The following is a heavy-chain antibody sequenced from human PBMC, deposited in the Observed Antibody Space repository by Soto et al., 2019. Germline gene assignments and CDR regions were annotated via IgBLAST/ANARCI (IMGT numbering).Heavy chain of an antibody. CDR1: GFTFSSYS. V-gene: IGHV3-21*01. D-gene: IGHD2-21*02. Sequence: EVQLVESGGGLVKPGGSLRLSCAASGFTFSSYSMNWVRQAPGKGLEWVSSISSSSSYIYYADSVKGRFTISRDNAKNALYLQMNSLRAEDTAVYYCARFGEYCGGGCADYWGQGTLVTVSS. CDR3: ARFGEYCGGGCADY. J-gene: IGHJ4*02. CDR2: ISSSSSYI.